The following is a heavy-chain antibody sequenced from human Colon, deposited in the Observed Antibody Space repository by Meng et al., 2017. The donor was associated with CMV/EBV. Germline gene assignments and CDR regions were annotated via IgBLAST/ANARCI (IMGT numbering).Heavy chain of an antibody. V-gene: IGHV3-7*03. D-gene: IGHD5-12*01. CDR3: AKDRTVGGYTFGLDV. CDR1: GFNFGNFW. J-gene: IGHJ6*02. Sequence: GGSLRLSCEASGFNFGNFWMNWVRQAPGKGLEWVANIKGDGTEEYYVDSVKGRFTISRDNAKNSLYLQMDSLRAADTAVYYCAKDRTVGGYTFGLDVWGQGTTVTVSS. CDR2: IKGDGTEE.